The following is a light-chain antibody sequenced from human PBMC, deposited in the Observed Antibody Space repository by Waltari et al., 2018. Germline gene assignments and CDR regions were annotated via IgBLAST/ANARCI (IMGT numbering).Light chain of an antibody. J-gene: IGKJ1*01. V-gene: IGKV3-20*01. CDR2: AAS. Sequence: EIVLTQSPGTLSLSPGERATLSCRASQSVSNNYLAWYQQKPGQAPRLLIYAASSRVTGIPDRISGSGSGTDFTLTISRLEPEDFAVYYCQHYGASPPWTFGQGTKVEI. CDR1: QSVSNNY. CDR3: QHYGASPPWT.